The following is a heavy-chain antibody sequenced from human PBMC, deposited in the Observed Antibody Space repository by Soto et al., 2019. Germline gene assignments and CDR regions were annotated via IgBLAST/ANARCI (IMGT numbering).Heavy chain of an antibody. CDR1: GFRFSGYG. CDR3: ARLPKGSTVTS. J-gene: IGHJ4*02. CDR2: ITSSGDST. Sequence: DVQLLESGGGSVHPGGSLRLACAGSGFRFSGYGMNWVRQAPGKGLEWVSYITSSGDSTYYADSVKGRFTVSRDNAKNSLFLQMNGLRDEDTAVYYCARLPKGSTVTSWGQGTLVTVSS. V-gene: IGHV3-48*02. D-gene: IGHD4-17*01.